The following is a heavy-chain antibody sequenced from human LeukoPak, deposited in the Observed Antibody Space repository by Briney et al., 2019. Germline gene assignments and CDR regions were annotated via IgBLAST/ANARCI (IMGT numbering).Heavy chain of an antibody. Sequence: WGSLRLSCAASGFTFSSYSMNWVRQAPGKRLEWVSYISSSSSTIYYADSVKGRFTISRDNAKNSLYLQMNSLRAEDTAVYYCASGGRGRGSYLYDYWGQGTLVTVSS. CDR2: ISSSSSTI. J-gene: IGHJ4*02. CDR3: ASGGRGRGSYLYDY. D-gene: IGHD1-26*01. CDR1: GFTFSSYS. V-gene: IGHV3-48*01.